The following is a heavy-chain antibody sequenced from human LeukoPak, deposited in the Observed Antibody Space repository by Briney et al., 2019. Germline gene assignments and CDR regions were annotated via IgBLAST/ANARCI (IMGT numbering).Heavy chain of an antibody. CDR3: ATYRRAVYHGSRSDLFKY. D-gene: IGHD3-10*01. Sequence: GGSLRLSCAASGFTLSDYYMTWIRQAPGKGLEWVSYIGSSATTTYYADSVKGRFTISRDNAKNSLYLQLNSLRAEDTAAYFCATYRRAVYHGSRSDLFKYWGQGTLVTVPS. V-gene: IGHV3-11*01. J-gene: IGHJ4*02. CDR2: IGSSATTT. CDR1: GFTLSDYY.